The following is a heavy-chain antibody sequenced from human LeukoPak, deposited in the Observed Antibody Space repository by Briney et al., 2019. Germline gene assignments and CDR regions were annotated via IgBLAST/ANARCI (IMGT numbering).Heavy chain of an antibody. CDR2: IYYSGST. J-gene: IGHJ5*02. V-gene: IGHV4-39*01. D-gene: IGHD3-10*01. CDR3: ASLLWFGELSPVNWFDP. CDR1: GGSISSSSYY. Sequence: SETLSLTCTVSGGSISSSSYYWGWIRQPPGKGLEWIGSIYYSGSTYYNPSLKSRDTISVDTSKNQFSLKLSSVTAADTAVYYCASLLWFGELSPVNWFDPWGQGTLVTVSS.